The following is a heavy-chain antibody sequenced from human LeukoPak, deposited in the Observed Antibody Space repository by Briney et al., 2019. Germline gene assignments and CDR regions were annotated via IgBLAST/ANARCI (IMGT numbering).Heavy chain of an antibody. D-gene: IGHD3-16*02. V-gene: IGHV4-59*01. CDR1: GGSISSYY. Sequence: SETLSLTCTVSGGSISSYYWSWIRQPPGKGLEWIGYIYYSGSTNYNPSLKSRVTISVDTSKNQFSLKLSSVTAADTAVYYCARDDYVWGSYHFFDYWGQGTLVTVSS. CDR3: ARDDYVWGSYHFFDY. J-gene: IGHJ4*02. CDR2: IYYSGST.